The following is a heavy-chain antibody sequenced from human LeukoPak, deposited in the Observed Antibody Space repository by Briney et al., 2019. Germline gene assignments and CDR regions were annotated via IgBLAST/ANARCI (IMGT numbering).Heavy chain of an antibody. CDR1: GFTFSSYG. J-gene: IGHJ4*02. Sequence: PGGSLRLSCAASGFTFSSYGMHWVRQAPGKGLEWVAVIWYDGSNKYYADSVKGRFTISRDDSKNTLYLQMNSLRAEDTAVYYCARAPRSWSYYNCFDYWGQGTLVTVSS. D-gene: IGHD3-10*01. CDR2: IWYDGSNK. V-gene: IGHV3-33*01. CDR3: ARAPRSWSYYNCFDY.